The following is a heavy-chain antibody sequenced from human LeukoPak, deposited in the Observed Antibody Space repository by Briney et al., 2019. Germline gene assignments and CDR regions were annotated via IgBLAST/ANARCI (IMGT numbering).Heavy chain of an antibody. D-gene: IGHD2-15*01. CDR3: ASGNRGGSYYFDY. Sequence: SQTLSLTCTVSGGSISSGGYCWSWLRQHPGKGLEWIGYIYYSGSTYYNPSLKSRVTISVDTSKNQFSLKLSSVTAADTAVYYCASGNRGGSYYFDYWGQGTLVTVSS. J-gene: IGHJ4*02. CDR2: IYYSGST. CDR1: GGSISSGGYC. V-gene: IGHV4-31*03.